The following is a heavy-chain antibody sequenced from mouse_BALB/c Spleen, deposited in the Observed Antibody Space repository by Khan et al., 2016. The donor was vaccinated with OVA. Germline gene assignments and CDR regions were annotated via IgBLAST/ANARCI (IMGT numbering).Heavy chain of an antibody. J-gene: IGHJ1*01. V-gene: IGHV3-2*02. CDR3: AKLYRPGYFDV. D-gene: IGHD2-12*01. CDR2: ISYSGTT. Sequence: EVELVESGSGLVNPSQSLSLTCTVTDYSITSDFAWNWIRQFPGNKLEWMGYISYSGTTNYKPSLKSRISITRDSSKNQFFLQLNSVTSEDTATYYGAKLYRPGYFDVWGAGTTVTVSS. CDR1: DYSITSDFA.